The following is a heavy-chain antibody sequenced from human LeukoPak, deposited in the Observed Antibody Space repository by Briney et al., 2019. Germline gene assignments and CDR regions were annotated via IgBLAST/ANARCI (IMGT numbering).Heavy chain of an antibody. CDR2: IIPIFGTA. V-gene: IGHV1-69*05. Sequence: SVKVSCKASGGTFSSYAISWVRQAPGQGLEWMGGIIPIFGTANYAQKFQGRVTITTDESTSTAYMELSSLRSEDTAVYYCARGILTYYYVDVWGKGTTVTVSS. CDR3: ARGILTYYYVDV. J-gene: IGHJ6*03. CDR1: GGTFSSYA.